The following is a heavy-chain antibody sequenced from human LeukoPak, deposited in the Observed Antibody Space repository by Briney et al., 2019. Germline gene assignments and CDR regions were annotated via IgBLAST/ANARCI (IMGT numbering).Heavy chain of an antibody. CDR2: IWYDGSNK. J-gene: IGHJ4*02. Sequence: SGGSLRLSCAASGFTFSRYGMHWVRQAPGKGLEWVVVIWYDGSNKYYADSVKGRFTISRDNSKNTLYLQMNSLRAEDTAVYYCAKAPVSYSTLHYFDYWGQGTLVTVSS. CDR1: GFTFSRYG. D-gene: IGHD1-26*01. V-gene: IGHV3-33*06. CDR3: AKAPVSYSTLHYFDY.